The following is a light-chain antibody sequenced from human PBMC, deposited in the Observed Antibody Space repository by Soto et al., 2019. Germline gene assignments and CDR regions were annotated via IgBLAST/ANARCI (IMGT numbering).Light chain of an antibody. Sequence: DIQMTQSPSILSASVGDRVTITCRASQSIGSWVAWYQQKPGRAPNLLIHKASHLESGVPSRFSGSGSGTEFTLTISSLQPGDFATYYCQQLNVNLLFGQGTKLEIK. CDR3: QQLNVNLL. V-gene: IGKV1-5*03. J-gene: IGKJ2*01. CDR1: QSIGSW. CDR2: KAS.